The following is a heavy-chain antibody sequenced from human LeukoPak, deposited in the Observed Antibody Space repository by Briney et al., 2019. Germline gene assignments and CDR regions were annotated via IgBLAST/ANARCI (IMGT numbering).Heavy chain of an antibody. CDR2: ISSSTSHT. V-gene: IGHV3-48*03. Sequence: GGSLRLSCAASGFALSTYEMTWVRQAPGKGVEWVSFISSSTSHTFYADSVKGRFTIFRDTAKNSLYLQMNNLRGEDTAVYYCARDVSSSTRAFDIWGQGTMVAVS. CDR1: GFALSTYE. D-gene: IGHD2-15*01. CDR3: ARDVSSSTRAFDI. J-gene: IGHJ3*02.